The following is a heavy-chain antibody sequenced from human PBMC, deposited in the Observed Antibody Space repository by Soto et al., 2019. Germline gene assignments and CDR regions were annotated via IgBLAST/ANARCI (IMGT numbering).Heavy chain of an antibody. J-gene: IGHJ4*02. CDR3: ARLAKEENPKVGSWYFFDY. CDR2: IYYSGRT. D-gene: IGHD1-26*01. CDR1: GGSISSGGYF. V-gene: IGHV4-31*03. Sequence: SETLSLTCSVSGGSISSGGYFYSWIRQHPGQGLEWIGSIYYSGRTYYNASLQSRLSMSVDTSKNHFSLKLTSVTAADTAVYFCARLAKEENPKVGSWYFFDYWGQGVMVTVSS.